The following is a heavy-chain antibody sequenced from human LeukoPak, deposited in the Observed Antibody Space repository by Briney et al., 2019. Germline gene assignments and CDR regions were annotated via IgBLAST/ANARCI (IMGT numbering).Heavy chain of an antibody. CDR3: ARTRPRFVDSSSGWFDP. CDR1: GGSISSYY. CDR2: IYTSGST. J-gene: IGHJ5*02. Sequence: SETLSLTCTVSGGSISSYYWSWIRQPAGKGLEWIGRIYTSGSTNYNPSLKSRVTISVDTSKNQFSLKLSSVTAADTAVYYCARTRPRFVDSSSGWFDPWGQGTLVTVSS. V-gene: IGHV4-4*07. D-gene: IGHD3-22*01.